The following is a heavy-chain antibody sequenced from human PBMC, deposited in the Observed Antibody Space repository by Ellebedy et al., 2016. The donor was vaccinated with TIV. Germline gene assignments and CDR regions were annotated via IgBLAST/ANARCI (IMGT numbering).Heavy chain of an antibody. D-gene: IGHD1-26*01. V-gene: IGHV4-34*01. Sequence: SETLSLTXAVYGGSFSGYYWTWIRQPPGKGLEWIGEINHSGSTNYNPSLKSRVTMSVDTSKNQFSLKLSSVTAADTAVYYCAKDSSGSYYFDYWGQGTLVTVSS. CDR3: AKDSSGSYYFDY. CDR1: GGSFSGYY. CDR2: INHSGST. J-gene: IGHJ4*02.